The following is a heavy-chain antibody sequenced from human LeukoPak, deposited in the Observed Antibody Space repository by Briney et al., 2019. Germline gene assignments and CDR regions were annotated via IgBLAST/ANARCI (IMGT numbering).Heavy chain of an antibody. CDR2: ISGSGGST. J-gene: IGHJ4*02. D-gene: IGHD2-8*01. CDR3: AKDASVGLMVYAIMMDY. Sequence: SGGSLRLSCAASGFTFSSYAMSWVRQAPGKGLEWVSAISGSGGSTYYADSVKGRFTISRDNSKNTLYLQMNSLRAEDTAVYYCAKDASVGLMVYAIMMDYWGQGTLVTVSS. CDR1: GFTFSSYA. V-gene: IGHV3-23*01.